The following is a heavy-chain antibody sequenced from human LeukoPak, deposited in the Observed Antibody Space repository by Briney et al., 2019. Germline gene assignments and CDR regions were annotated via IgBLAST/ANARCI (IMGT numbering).Heavy chain of an antibody. CDR2: IIPIFGTA. Sequence: ASVKVSCKASGYIFTRYGISWVRQAPGQGLEWMGGIIPIFGTANYAQKFQGRVTITADESTRTAYMELSSLRSEDTAVYYCARVTGGRYCSTTSCYMRGWFDPWGQGTLVTVSS. CDR1: GYIFTRYG. D-gene: IGHD2-2*02. J-gene: IGHJ5*02. V-gene: IGHV1-69*13. CDR3: ARVTGGRYCSTTSCYMRGWFDP.